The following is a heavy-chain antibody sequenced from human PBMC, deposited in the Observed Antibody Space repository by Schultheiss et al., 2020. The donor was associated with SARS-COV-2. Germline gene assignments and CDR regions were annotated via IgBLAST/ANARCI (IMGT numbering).Heavy chain of an antibody. CDR2: ISYDGSNK. D-gene: IGHD3-22*01. Sequence: GGSLRLSCAASGFTFSSYAMHWVRQAPGKGLEWVAVISYDGSNKYYADSVKGRFTISRDNSKNTLYLQMNSLRAEDTAVYYCARDRGGGITMIVVVTDPYFDYWGQGTLVTVSS. CDR3: ARDRGGGITMIVVVTDPYFDY. CDR1: GFTFSSYA. J-gene: IGHJ4*02. V-gene: IGHV3-30-3*01.